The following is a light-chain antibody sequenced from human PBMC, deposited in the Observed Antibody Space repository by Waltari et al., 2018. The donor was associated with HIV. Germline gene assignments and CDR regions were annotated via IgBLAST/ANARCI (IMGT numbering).Light chain of an antibody. CDR3: SSYTSSSTLVV. CDR1: SSDVGGYIY. CDR2: EVS. J-gene: IGLJ2*01. Sequence: QSALTQPASVSGSPGQSSPISCTGTSSDVGGYIYVSWYQQHPGKAPKLMIYEVSNRPSGVSNRFSGSKSGKTASLTISGLQAEDEADYYCSSYTSSSTLVVFGGGTKLTVL. V-gene: IGLV2-14*01.